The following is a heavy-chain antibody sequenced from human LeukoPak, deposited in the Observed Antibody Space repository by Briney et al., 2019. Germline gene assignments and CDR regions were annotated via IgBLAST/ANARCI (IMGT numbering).Heavy chain of an antibody. V-gene: IGHV3-48*01. CDR1: GFTFNAYS. Sequence: PGGSLRLSCVASGFTFNAYSMNWARQAPGKGLKWISYIRSRDGIVSYADSVKGRFTISTDTAKSSLFLQMNGLSADDTAVYYCVRDYVYAFDIWGQGTMVTVSS. J-gene: IGHJ3*02. CDR3: VRDYVYAFDI. CDR2: IRSRDGIV. D-gene: IGHD3-16*01.